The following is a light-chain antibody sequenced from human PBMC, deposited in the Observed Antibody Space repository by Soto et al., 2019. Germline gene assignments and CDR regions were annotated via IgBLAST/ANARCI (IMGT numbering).Light chain of an antibody. CDR2: LGS. V-gene: IGKV2-28*01. CDR1: QSLLHSNGYTY. Sequence: DIVMTQSPLSLPVTPGEPASISCRSSQSLLHSNGYTYLDWYLQRPGQSPQLLIYLGSYRASGVPDRFSGSGSGTDFTLKISRVGAGDVGVYYCKQTLLTCTFGQGTKVDIK. CDR3: KQTLLTCT. J-gene: IGKJ1*01.